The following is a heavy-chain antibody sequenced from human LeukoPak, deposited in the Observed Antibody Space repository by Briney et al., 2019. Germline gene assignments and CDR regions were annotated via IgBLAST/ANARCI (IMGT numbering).Heavy chain of an antibody. V-gene: IGHV1-8*03. CDR3: ARGPPYDFWSGYYLDWFDP. CDR1: GYTFTSYD. D-gene: IGHD3-3*01. CDR2: MNPNSGNT. J-gene: IGHJ5*02. Sequence: ASVKVSCKASGYTFTSYDINWVRQATGQGLECMGWMNPNSGNTGYAQKFQGRVIITRNTSISTAYMELSSLRSEDTAVYYCARGPPYDFWSGYYLDWFDPWGQGTLVTVSS.